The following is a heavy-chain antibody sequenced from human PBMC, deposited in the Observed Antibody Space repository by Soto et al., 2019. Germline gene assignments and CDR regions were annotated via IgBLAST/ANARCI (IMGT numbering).Heavy chain of an antibody. J-gene: IGHJ6*02. V-gene: IGHV3-74*01. CDR3: ARDAPRVGLDV. CDR2: INSDGSST. Sequence: EVQLVESGGGLVQPGGSLRLSCAASRFTFSSYWMYWVRQAPGKGLVWVSHINSDGSSTRYADSVKGRFTISRDNAKNTLYLQMNSLRAEDTAVYYCARDAPRVGLDVWGQGTTVTVSS. CDR1: RFTFSSYW.